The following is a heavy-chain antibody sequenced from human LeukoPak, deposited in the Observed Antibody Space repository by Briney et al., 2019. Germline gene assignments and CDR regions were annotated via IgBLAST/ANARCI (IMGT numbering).Heavy chain of an antibody. CDR1: GGSLSGYY. D-gene: IGHD5-18*01. CDR2: INHSGST. CDR3: ARKDTDPAMVTGAFDI. Sequence: PSETLSLTCAVYGGSLSGYYWSRIRQPPGKGLEWIGEINHSGSTNYNPSLKSRVTISVDTSKNQFSLKLSSVTAADTAVFYCARKDTDPAMVTGAFDIWGQGTMVTVSS. V-gene: IGHV4-34*01. J-gene: IGHJ3*02.